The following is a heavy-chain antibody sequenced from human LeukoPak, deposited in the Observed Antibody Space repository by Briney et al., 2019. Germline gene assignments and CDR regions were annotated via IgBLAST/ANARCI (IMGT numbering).Heavy chain of an antibody. J-gene: IGHJ4*02. D-gene: IGHD1-26*01. CDR1: GFTFSSYW. V-gene: IGHV3-7*01. Sequence: GGSLRLSCAASGFTFSSYWMSWVRQAPGKGLEWVANIKQDGSEKYYVDSVKGRFTISRDNAKNSLYPQMNSLRAEDTAVYYCAREGGSYYESDYFDYWGQGTLVTVSS. CDR2: IKQDGSEK. CDR3: AREGGSYYESDYFDY.